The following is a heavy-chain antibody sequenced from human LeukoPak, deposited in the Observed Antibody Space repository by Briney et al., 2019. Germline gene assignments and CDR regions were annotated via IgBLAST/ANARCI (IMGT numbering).Heavy chain of an antibody. J-gene: IGHJ4*02. D-gene: IGHD3-22*01. CDR3: AKADTGYYMYYFVH. CDR2: MNPNSGNT. V-gene: IGHV1-8*03. Sequence: ASVKVSCKASGGTFSSYAISWVRQAPGQGLEWMGWMNPNSGNTGYAQKFQCRVTITRNTSISTAYMELSSLRSEDTAVYFCAKADTGYYMYYFVHWGQGTLVTVSS. CDR1: GGTFSSYA.